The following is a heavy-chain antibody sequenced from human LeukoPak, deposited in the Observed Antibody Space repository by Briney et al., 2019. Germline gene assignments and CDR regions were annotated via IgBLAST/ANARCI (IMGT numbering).Heavy chain of an antibody. CDR2: INHSGST. D-gene: IGHD3-22*01. CDR1: GGSFSGYY. J-gene: IGHJ3*02. CDR3: ARGYYYDSSGYYYEDAFDI. Sequence: SETLSLTCAVYGGSFSGYYWSWIRQPPGKGLEWIGEINHSGSTNYNPSLKSRVTISVDTSKNQFSLKLSSVTAADTAVYYCARGYYYDSSGYYYEDAFDIWGQGTMVTVSS. V-gene: IGHV4-34*01.